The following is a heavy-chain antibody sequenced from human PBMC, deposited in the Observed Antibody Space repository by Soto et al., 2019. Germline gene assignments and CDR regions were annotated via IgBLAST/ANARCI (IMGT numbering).Heavy chain of an antibody. CDR3: ARHGQLYNRGWYLNWFDP. Sequence: QLQMQESGPGLVKPSETLSLTCTVSGGSVSITTYYWGWVRQPPGKGLEWIGSIYYSGSTYYNPSLKSLLTISVDTSENQFSLKLSSVSAADTAVYYCARHGQLYNRGWYLNWFDPWGQGTLVTVSS. CDR1: GGSVSITTYY. CDR2: IYYSGST. V-gene: IGHV4-39*01. D-gene: IGHD6-19*01. J-gene: IGHJ5*02.